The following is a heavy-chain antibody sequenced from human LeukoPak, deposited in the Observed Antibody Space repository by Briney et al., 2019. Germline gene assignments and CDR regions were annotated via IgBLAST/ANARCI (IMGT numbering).Heavy chain of an antibody. CDR3: AKLLGSSATGY. D-gene: IGHD2-15*01. J-gene: IGHJ4*02. V-gene: IGHV3-23*01. CDR1: GFTFSSYK. CDR2: ISYDGGAT. Sequence: PGGSLRLSCAASGFTFSSYKMIWVRQAQGKGRQWVSAISYDGGATYVADSVKGRFTISRDNSQNTLYLQMNSLRAEDTALYYCAKLLGSSATGYWGQGTLVTVSS.